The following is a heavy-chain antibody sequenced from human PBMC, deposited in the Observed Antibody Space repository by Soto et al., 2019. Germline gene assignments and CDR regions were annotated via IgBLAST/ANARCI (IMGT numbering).Heavy chain of an antibody. D-gene: IGHD3-10*01. CDR1: GYSFASFG. CDR3: ARPISMGRDDAFDI. Sequence: QVQLVQSGAEVKKPGASVKVSCKASGYSFASFGISWVRQAPGQGLEWMGWISAHNGNTIQAKSPQGRVTMTTDTSTSTAYMELRSLRSDDTAVYFCARPISMGRDDAFDIWGQGTMVTVSS. CDR2: ISAHNGNT. J-gene: IGHJ3*02. V-gene: IGHV1-18*01.